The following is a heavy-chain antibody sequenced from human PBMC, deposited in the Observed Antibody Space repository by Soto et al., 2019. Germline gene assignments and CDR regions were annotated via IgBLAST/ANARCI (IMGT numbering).Heavy chain of an antibody. CDR2: TSYDGGNK. Sequence: QVQLVESGGDVVQPGRSLRLSCAASGFTFSGYAMHWVRQAPGKGLEWVAVTSYDGGNKYYADSVKGRFTISRDNSKNTLYLQMNSLRIEDTAVYYCARGLGGAFDTWGQWTMVIVSP. J-gene: IGHJ3*02. CDR1: GFTFSGYA. D-gene: IGHD1-26*01. V-gene: IGHV3-30-3*01. CDR3: ARGLGGAFDT.